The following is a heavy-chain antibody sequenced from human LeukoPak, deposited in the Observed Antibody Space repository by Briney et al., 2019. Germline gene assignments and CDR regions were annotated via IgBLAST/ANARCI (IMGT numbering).Heavy chain of an antibody. CDR2: ISAYYGNT. Sequence: ASVKVSCKASGYTFTSYGISWVRQAPGQGLEWMGWISAYYGNTNYAQKLQGRVTMTTDTSTSTAYMELRSLRSDDTAVYYCARDGVWYYDSSGYYPRGYYFDYWGQGTLVTVSS. CDR1: GYTFTSYG. J-gene: IGHJ4*02. D-gene: IGHD3-22*01. CDR3: ARDGVWYYDSSGYYPRGYYFDY. V-gene: IGHV1-18*01.